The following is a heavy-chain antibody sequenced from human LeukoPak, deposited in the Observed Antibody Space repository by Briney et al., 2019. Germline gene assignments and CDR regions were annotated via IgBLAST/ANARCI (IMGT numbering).Heavy chain of an antibody. J-gene: IGHJ6*02. CDR1: GGSFSGYY. CDR3: ARVWRYYYSSGYYNSYYYYYGMDV. V-gene: IGHV4-34*01. D-gene: IGHD3-22*01. Sequence: SETLSLTCAVYGGSFSGYYWSWIRQPPGKGLEWIGEISHSGSTNYNPSLKSRVTISVDTSKNQFSLKLSSVTAADTAVYYCARVWRYYYSSGYYNSYYYYYGMDVWGQGTTVTVSS. CDR2: ISHSGST.